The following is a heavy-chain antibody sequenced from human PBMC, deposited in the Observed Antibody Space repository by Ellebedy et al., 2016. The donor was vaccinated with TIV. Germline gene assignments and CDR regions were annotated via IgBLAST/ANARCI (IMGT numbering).Heavy chain of an antibody. CDR1: GFTFSSYA. D-gene: IGHD3-22*01. CDR2: ISYDGSNK. J-gene: IGHJ4*02. CDR3: ASLIVVVKRVSFDY. Sequence: GGSLRLSXAASGFTFSSYAMHWVRQAPGKGLEWVAVISYDGSNKYYADSVKGRFTISRDNSKNTLYLQMNSLRAEDTAVYYCASLIVVVKRVSFDYWGQGTLVTVSS. V-gene: IGHV3-30-3*01.